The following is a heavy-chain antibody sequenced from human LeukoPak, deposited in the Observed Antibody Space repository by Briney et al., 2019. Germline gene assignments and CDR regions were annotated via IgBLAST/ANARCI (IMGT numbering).Heavy chain of an antibody. J-gene: IGHJ6*03. CDR1: GGSISSYY. CDR2: IYYSGST. Sequence: SETLSLTCTVSGGSISSYYWSWIRQPPGKGLEWIGYIYYSGSTNYNPSLKSRVTISVKTSKNQFSLKLSSVTAADTAVYYCAGEGYSSSATTSYYYYYYMDVWGKGTTVTVSS. D-gene: IGHD6-13*01. V-gene: IGHV4-59*13. CDR3: AGEGYSSSATTSYYYYYYMDV.